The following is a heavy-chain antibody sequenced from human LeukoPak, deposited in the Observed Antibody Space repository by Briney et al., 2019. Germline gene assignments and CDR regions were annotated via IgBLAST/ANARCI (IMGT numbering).Heavy chain of an antibody. CDR2: IYTSGST. CDR1: GGSISSYY. J-gene: IGHJ5*02. Sequence: SETLSLTCTVSGGSISSYYWSWIRQPAGKGLEWIGRIYTSGSTNYNPSLKSRVTMSVDTPKNQFSLKLSSVTAADTAVYYCARDRSSSSVWSWLDPWGQGTLVTVSS. CDR3: ARDRSSSSVWSWLDP. D-gene: IGHD6-6*01. V-gene: IGHV4-4*07.